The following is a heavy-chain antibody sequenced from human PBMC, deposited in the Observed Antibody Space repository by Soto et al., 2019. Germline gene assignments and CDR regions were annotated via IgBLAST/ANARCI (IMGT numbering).Heavy chain of an antibody. Sequence: QVPLVQSGAEVKKPGASVKVSCKASGYTFTSYAMHWVRQAPGQRLEWMGWINAGNGNTKYSQKFQGRVTIARDTSASTAYMELSSLRSEDTAVYYCARDSCTNGVCYLDAFDIWGQGTMVTVSS. CDR1: GYTFTSYA. V-gene: IGHV1-3*01. CDR2: INAGNGNT. CDR3: ARDSCTNGVCYLDAFDI. J-gene: IGHJ3*02. D-gene: IGHD2-8*01.